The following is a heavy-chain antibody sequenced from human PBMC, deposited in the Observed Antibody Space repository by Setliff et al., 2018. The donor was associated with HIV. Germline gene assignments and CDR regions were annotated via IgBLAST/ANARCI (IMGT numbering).Heavy chain of an antibody. CDR1: GFTFSSYG. Sequence: GESLRLSCAASGFTFSSYGMHWVRQAPGKGLEWVAFIRYDGSNEYYADSVKGRFTISRDNSKNTLYLQMNSLRAEDTAVYYCAKDPLPWLVTEGPYYFDYWGQGTLVTVSS. CDR2: IRYDGSNE. D-gene: IGHD6-19*01. CDR3: AKDPLPWLVTEGPYYFDY. V-gene: IGHV3-30*02. J-gene: IGHJ4*02.